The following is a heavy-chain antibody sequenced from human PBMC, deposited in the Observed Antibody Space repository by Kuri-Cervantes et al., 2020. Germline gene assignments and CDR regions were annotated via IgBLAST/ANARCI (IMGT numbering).Heavy chain of an antibody. CDR1: GFTFSSYW. Sequence: GGSLRLSCAASGFTFSSYWMHWVRQAPGKGLVWVSRINSDGSSTSYADSVKGRFTISRDNAKNTLYLQMNSLRAEDTAVYYCAGDEGWSALDYWGQGTLVTVSS. CDR2: INSDGSST. J-gene: IGHJ4*02. CDR3: AGDEGWSALDY. V-gene: IGHV3-74*01. D-gene: IGHD2-15*01.